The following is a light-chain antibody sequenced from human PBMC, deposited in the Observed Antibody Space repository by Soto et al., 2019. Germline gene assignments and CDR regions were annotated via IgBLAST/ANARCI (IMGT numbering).Light chain of an antibody. Sequence: DIQMTQSPSSLSASVGDRVTITCQASQDISNYLNWYQQKPGKAPKLLIYDASNLETGVPSRFSGSGSGTDFTFTISSLQPEDFATYYCQQYDSLVLALTFGEGSKVEIK. V-gene: IGKV1-33*01. J-gene: IGKJ4*01. CDR1: QDISNY. CDR3: QQYDSLVLALT. CDR2: DAS.